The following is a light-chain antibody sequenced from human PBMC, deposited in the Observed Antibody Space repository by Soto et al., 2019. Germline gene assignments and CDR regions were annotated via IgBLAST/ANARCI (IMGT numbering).Light chain of an antibody. Sequence: QSALTQPPSASGSPGQSVTISCTGTSSDVGGYNYVSWYQQHPGNAPKLMISEVSKRPSGVPDRFSGSKSGNTASLTVSGLQAEDEADYYCSSYAGSNINYVFGTGTKLTVL. CDR1: SSDVGGYNY. CDR2: EVS. J-gene: IGLJ1*01. CDR3: SSYAGSNINYV. V-gene: IGLV2-8*01.